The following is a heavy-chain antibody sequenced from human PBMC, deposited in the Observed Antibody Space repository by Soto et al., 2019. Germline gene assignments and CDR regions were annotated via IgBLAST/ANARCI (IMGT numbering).Heavy chain of an antibody. CDR1: GVSTSNHY. CDR3: ARGGGSPYHDHEFDY. CDR2: IYYRGTT. J-gene: IGHJ4*02. D-gene: IGHD2-2*01. Sequence: SSETLSLTCSVSGVSTSNHYWTWIRKPPGQGPEWIGCIYYRGTTNYNASFNSRVTISVDTSKNQFSLKLTSVTTADTAVYYCARGGGSPYHDHEFDYWGQGIPVTVSS. V-gene: IGHV4-59*11.